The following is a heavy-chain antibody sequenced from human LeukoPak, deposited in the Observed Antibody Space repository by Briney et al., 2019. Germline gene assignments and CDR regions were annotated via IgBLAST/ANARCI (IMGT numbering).Heavy chain of an antibody. J-gene: IGHJ4*02. CDR3: ARRGRRADYYYFDY. CDR1: GGSVSSSNYY. V-gene: IGHV4-39*01. Sequence: PSETLSLTCTVSGGSVSSSNYYWGWIRQPPGKGLEWIGTIHHTGTTYYNPSLKSRVTISVDTSKNQFSLKLNSVTAADTAVYYCARRGRRADYYYFDYWGQGTLVTVSS. D-gene: IGHD4/OR15-4a*01. CDR2: IHHTGTT.